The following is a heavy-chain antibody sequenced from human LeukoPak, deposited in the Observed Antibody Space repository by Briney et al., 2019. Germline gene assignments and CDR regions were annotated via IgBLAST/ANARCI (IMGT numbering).Heavy chain of an antibody. CDR2: FDPEDGET. CDR3: ATGGHRGEPSSYYDILTGYYSDGGDFDY. CDR1: GYTLTELS. V-gene: IGHV1-24*01. D-gene: IGHD3-9*01. J-gene: IGHJ4*02. Sequence: ASVKVSCKVSGYTLTELSMHWVRQAPGKGLEWMGGFDPEDGETIYAQKLQGRVTMTEDTSTDTAYMELSSLRSEDTAVYYCATGGHRGEPSSYYDILTGYYSDGGDFDYWGQGTLVTVSS.